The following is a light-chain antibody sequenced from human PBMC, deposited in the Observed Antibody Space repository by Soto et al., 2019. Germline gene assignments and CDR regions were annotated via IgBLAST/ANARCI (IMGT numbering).Light chain of an antibody. V-gene: IGKV3-20*01. CDR2: GAS. Sequence: EIVLTQSPGSRSLSPRERATLSCRASQSVSSNHLAWYQQKPGQAPRLLIYGASRRAAGIPDRFSGSGSGTDFTLTISRLEPEDFAVYYCQQYGGSTYPCGQDTKVHI. CDR1: QSVSSNH. J-gene: IGKJ2*01. CDR3: QQYGGSTYP.